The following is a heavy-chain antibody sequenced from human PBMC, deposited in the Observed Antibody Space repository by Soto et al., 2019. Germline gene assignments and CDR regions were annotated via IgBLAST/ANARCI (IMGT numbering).Heavy chain of an antibody. Sequence: EVQLVESGGGLVQPGGSLRFSCVASGFTIENSVMHWVRQTTGKGLMWVSRITGAGDGTLYADSVQGQFTISRDNAKNTVDLHMTELRVEETAVYYFTIVQKLRQISLNVFDRCGQGTTITVSS. CDR1: GFTIENSV. D-gene: IGHD3-16*02. V-gene: IGHV3-74*01. J-gene: IGHJ3*01. CDR3: TIVQKLRQISLNVFDR. CDR2: ITGAGDGT.